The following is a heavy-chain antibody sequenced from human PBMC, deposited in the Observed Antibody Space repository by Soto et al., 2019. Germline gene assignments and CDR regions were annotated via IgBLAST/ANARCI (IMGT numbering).Heavy chain of an antibody. V-gene: IGHV1-2*02. Sequence: ASVKVSCKASGYTFTGYYMHWVRQAPGQGLEWMGWINPNSGGTNYAQKFQGRVTMTRDTSISTAYMELSRLRSDDTAVYYCARDLYGDYYYYYGMDVWGQGTTVTVSS. J-gene: IGHJ6*02. D-gene: IGHD4-17*01. CDR2: INPNSGGT. CDR1: GYTFTGYY. CDR3: ARDLYGDYYYYYGMDV.